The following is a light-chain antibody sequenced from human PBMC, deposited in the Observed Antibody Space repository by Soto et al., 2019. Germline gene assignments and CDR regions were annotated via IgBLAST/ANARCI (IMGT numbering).Light chain of an antibody. Sequence: EIVLTQSPGTLSLSPGERATLSCRASQSVSSSYLAWYQQKPGQAPRLLIYGPSSRATGIPDRFSGSGSGTYFTITISRLEPEDFAVYYCQQYGSSPRTFGQGTKLEIK. CDR2: GPS. CDR3: QQYGSSPRT. CDR1: QSVSSSY. V-gene: IGKV3-20*01. J-gene: IGKJ2*01.